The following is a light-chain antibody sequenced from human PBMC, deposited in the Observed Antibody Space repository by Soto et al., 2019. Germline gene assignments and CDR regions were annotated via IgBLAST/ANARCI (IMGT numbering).Light chain of an antibody. J-gene: IGKJ3*01. CDR2: SSS. CDR1: QGISTW. Sequence: DIQHKQSPSFVSASVGDRVTIACRASQGISTWVVWYQQKPGAAPKLLIHSSSNLQSGVPSRFSGSGSGTDFTLTISSLQPEDFATYYCQQANSFPLTFGPGIRWIS. CDR3: QQANSFPLT. V-gene: IGKV1-12*01.